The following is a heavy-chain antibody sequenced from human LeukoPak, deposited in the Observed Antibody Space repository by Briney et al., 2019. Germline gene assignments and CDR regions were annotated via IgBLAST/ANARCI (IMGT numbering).Heavy chain of an antibody. CDR1: GFAFSDYW. D-gene: IGHD6-13*01. CDR2: IKKDGGDK. J-gene: IGHJ4*02. Sequence: GGSLRLSCAASGFAFSDYWMSWVRQAPGKGLEWVANIKKDGGDKYYVESVKSRFTVSRDNAKNSLYLQMTSLRVDDTAVYYWARGSSSWSFWGQGTLVTVSS. V-gene: IGHV3-7*03. CDR3: ARGSSSWSF.